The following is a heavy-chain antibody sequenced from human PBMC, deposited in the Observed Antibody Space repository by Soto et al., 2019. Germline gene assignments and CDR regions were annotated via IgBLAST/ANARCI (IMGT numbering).Heavy chain of an antibody. CDR3: ARDKVRLQLGGNYYYIWDV. CDR2: IMPVFATP. V-gene: IGHV1-69*05. Sequence: QVQLVQSGAEVKKPGSSVKVSCKASGGTFSTSAISWVRQAPGQGLEWVGGIMPVFATPDYAQNFQGRVTITSDESTTTAYLELTSLRADDTAVYYCARDKVRLQLGGNYYYIWDVWGQGTAITVSS. CDR1: GGTFSTSA. D-gene: IGHD1-1*01. J-gene: IGHJ6*02.